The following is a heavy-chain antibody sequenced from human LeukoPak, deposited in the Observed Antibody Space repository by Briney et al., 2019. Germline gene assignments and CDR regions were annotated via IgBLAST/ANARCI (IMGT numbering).Heavy chain of an antibody. J-gene: IGHJ6*03. CDR3: ARINWNYVEGYYYYMDV. V-gene: IGHV4-4*07. Sequence: SETLSLTCTVSGGSISSYYWSWIRQPAGKGLEWIGRIYTSGSTNYNPSLKSRVTMSVDTSKNQLSLKLSSVTAADTAVYYCARINWNYVEGYYYYMDVWGKGTTVTVSS. CDR2: IYTSGST. CDR1: GGSISSYY. D-gene: IGHD1-7*01.